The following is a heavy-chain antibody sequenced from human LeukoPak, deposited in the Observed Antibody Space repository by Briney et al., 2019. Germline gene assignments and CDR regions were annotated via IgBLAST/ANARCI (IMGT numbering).Heavy chain of an antibody. V-gene: IGHV3-33*06. Sequence: GESLKISCAASGFTFSSYGMHWVRQAPGKGLEWVAVIWYDGSNKYYADSVKGRFTISRDNSKNTLYLQMNSLRAEDTAVYYCAKDQGRRGLSPALDAFDIWGQGTMVTVSS. J-gene: IGHJ3*02. CDR3: AKDQGRRGLSPALDAFDI. CDR1: GFTFSSYG. D-gene: IGHD3-16*02. CDR2: IWYDGSNK.